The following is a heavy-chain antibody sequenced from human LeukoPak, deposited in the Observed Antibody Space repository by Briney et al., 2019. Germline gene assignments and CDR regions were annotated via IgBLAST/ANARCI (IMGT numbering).Heavy chain of an antibody. CDR2: IYSSGST. Sequence: PSETLSLTCAVSGASVSGSNYYWGWIRQPPGKGLEWIGNIYSSGSTYYNASLQSRVTISIDTSKNQFSMRLNSVTAADTAMYYCAKSGGYGLIDYWGQGTRVTVSS. D-gene: IGHD1-26*01. V-gene: IGHV4-39*01. CDR1: GASVSGSNYY. J-gene: IGHJ4*02. CDR3: AKSGGYGLIDY.